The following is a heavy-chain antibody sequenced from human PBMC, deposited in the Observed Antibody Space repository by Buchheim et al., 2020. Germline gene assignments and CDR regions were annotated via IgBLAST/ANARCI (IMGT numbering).Heavy chain of an antibody. D-gene: IGHD6-19*01. J-gene: IGHJ4*02. CDR3: ASGWLAHSRDY. CDR2: ISYDGSNK. CDR1: GFTISSYA. V-gene: IGHV3-30*04. Sequence: QVQLVESGGGVVQPGRSLRLSCAASGFTISSYAMHWVRQAPGKGLEWVAVISYDGSNKYYADSVKGRFTISRDNSKNTLYLQMNSLRAEDTAVYYCASGWLAHSRDYWGQGTL.